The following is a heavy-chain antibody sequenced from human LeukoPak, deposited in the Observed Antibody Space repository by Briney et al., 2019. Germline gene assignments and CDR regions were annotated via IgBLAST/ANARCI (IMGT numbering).Heavy chain of an antibody. J-gene: IGHJ4*02. CDR3: ARSRRPYSNYLFDY. D-gene: IGHD4-4*01. CDR1: GFTFSSYS. CDR2: ISSSSSYI. V-gene: IGHV3-21*01. Sequence: TGGSLRLSCAASGFTFSSYSMNWVRRAPGKGLEWVSSISSSSSYIYYADSVKGRFTISRDNAKNSLYLQMNSLRAEDTAVYYCARSRRPYSNYLFDYWGQGTLVTVSS.